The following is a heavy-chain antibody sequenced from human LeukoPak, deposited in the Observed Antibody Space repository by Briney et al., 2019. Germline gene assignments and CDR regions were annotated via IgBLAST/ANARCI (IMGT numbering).Heavy chain of an antibody. J-gene: IGHJ4*02. Sequence: PGGSLRLSCAASGFTFSSYTMSWVRQAPGKGLEWVAAISDSGGSTSYADSVRGRFTISRDNSKNTLYLQMNSLRAEDTAVYYCAFRTAFEYWGQGTLVTVSP. CDR2: ISDSGGST. CDR3: AFRTAFEY. V-gene: IGHV3-23*01. D-gene: IGHD5-18*01. CDR1: GFTFSSYT.